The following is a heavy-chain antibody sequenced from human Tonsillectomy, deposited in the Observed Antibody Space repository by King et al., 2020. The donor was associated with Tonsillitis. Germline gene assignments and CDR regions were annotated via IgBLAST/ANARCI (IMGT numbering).Heavy chain of an antibody. J-gene: IGHJ4*02. CDR3: ARDPRVGANFDY. D-gene: IGHD1-26*01. Sequence: VQLVESGGGLVQPGGSLRLYCAASGFTFSSYEMNWVRQAPGKGLEWVSYISSSGSTIYYADSVKGRFTISRDNAKNSLYLQMNSRRAEDTAVYYCARDPRVGANFDYWGQGTLVTVSS. CDR1: GFTFSSYE. V-gene: IGHV3-48*03. CDR2: ISSSGSTI.